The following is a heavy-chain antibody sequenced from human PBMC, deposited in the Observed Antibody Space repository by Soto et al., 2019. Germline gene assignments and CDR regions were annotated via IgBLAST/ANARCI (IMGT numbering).Heavy chain of an antibody. CDR2: IYSGGNT. CDR3: AREESSGSLDAFDI. V-gene: IGHV3-66*01. Sequence: GGSLRLSCAASGFTVSSNYMSWVRQAPGKGLEWVSVIYSGGNTYYADSVKGRFTISRDNSKNTLYLQMNSLRAEDTAVYYCAREESSGSLDAFDIWGQGTMVTVSS. D-gene: IGHD6-19*01. CDR1: GFTVSSNY. J-gene: IGHJ3*02.